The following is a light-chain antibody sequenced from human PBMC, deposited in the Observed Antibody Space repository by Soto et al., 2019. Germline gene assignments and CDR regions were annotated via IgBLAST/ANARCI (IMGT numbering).Light chain of an antibody. J-gene: IGKJ1*01. V-gene: IGKV3D-15*01. CDR3: QQYNNWPWT. CDR2: GAS. Sequence: EIVMTQSPATLSVSPGERATLSCRASQSVSSNLAWYQQRPGQAPRLLIYGASTRATGIPARFSGSGSRTEFTLTISSLQSEDLALYYCQQYNNWPWTFGQGTKVEIK. CDR1: QSVSSN.